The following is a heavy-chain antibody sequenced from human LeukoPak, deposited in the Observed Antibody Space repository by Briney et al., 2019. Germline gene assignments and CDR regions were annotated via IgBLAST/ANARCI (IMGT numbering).Heavy chain of an antibody. D-gene: IGHD6-19*01. CDR3: AKDLEAVAGTIVNDY. CDR2: IGASGGTT. Sequence: GGSLRLSRAVSGSKYAMNWVRQGPGKGLAWVSGIGASGGTTYYADSVQGRFTISRDNSKNTLYLQVNSLRAEDTGVYFCAKDLEAVAGTIVNDYWGQGTLITVSS. CDR1: GSKYA. J-gene: IGHJ4*02. V-gene: IGHV3-23*01.